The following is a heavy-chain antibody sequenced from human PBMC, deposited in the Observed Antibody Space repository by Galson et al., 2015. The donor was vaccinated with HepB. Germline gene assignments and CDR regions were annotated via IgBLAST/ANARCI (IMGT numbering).Heavy chain of an antibody. Sequence: SLRLSCAASGFTFSSYWMSWVRQAPGKGLEWVANIKQDGSEKYYVDSVKGRFTISRDNAKNSLYLQMNSLRAEDTAVYYCARDLVRDNWGFDYWGQGTLVTVSS. J-gene: IGHJ4*02. CDR1: GFTFSSYW. D-gene: IGHD7-27*01. V-gene: IGHV3-7*01. CDR3: ARDLVRDNWGFDY. CDR2: IKQDGSEK.